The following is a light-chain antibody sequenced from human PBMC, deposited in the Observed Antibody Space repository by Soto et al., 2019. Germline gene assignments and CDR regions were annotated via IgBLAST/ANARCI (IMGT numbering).Light chain of an antibody. CDR2: EVS. V-gene: IGLV2-23*02. Sequence: QSALTQPASASGSPGQSITISCTGTSSDVGSYNLVSWYQQHPGKAPKLMIYEVSKRPSGVSNRFSGSKSGNTASLTISGLQAEDEADYYCCSYAGSSTPSVVFGGGTKLTVL. J-gene: IGLJ2*01. CDR1: SSDVGSYNL. CDR3: CSYAGSSTPSVV.